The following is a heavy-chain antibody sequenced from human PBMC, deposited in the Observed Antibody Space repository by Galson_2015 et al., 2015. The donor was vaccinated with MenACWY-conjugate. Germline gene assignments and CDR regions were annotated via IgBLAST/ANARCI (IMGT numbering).Heavy chain of an antibody. CDR2: IYYSGDT. D-gene: IGHD2-2*01. V-gene: IGHV4-39*01. J-gene: IGHJ2*01. CDR1: GGSISSSNYY. Sequence: EILSLTCTVSGGSISSSNYYWGWIRQPPGKGLEWIGNIYYSGDTYYNPSLKSRVSISVDTSKNQFSLKLSSVSAADTAVYYCARLPSTNSWYWYFDLWGRGTLVTVSS. CDR3: ARLPSTNSWYWYFDL.